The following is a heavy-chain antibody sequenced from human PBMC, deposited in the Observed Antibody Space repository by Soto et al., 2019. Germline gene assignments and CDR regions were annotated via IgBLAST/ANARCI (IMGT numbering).Heavy chain of an antibody. Sequence: PSETLSLTCAVSGGSISSSNWWSWVRQPPGKGLEWIGEIYHSGSTNYNPSLKSRVTISVDKSKNQFSLKLSSVTAADTAVYYCARHHLALGALFDPWGQGTLVTVSS. CDR2: IYHSGST. J-gene: IGHJ5*02. CDR1: GGSISSSNW. CDR3: ARHHLALGALFDP. V-gene: IGHV4-4*02. D-gene: IGHD3-16*01.